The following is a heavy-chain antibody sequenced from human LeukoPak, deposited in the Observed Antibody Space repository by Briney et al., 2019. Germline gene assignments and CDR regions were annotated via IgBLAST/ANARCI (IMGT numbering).Heavy chain of an antibody. CDR3: ARGLYDFWSGYSAYYMDV. Sequence: SETLPLTCAVYGGSFSGYYWSWIRQPPGKGLEWIGEINHSGSTNYNPSLKSRVTISVDTSKNQFSLKLSSVTAADTAVYYCARGLYDFWSGYSAYYMDVWGKGTTVTVSS. CDR2: INHSGST. J-gene: IGHJ6*03. CDR1: GGSFSGYY. D-gene: IGHD3-3*01. V-gene: IGHV4-34*01.